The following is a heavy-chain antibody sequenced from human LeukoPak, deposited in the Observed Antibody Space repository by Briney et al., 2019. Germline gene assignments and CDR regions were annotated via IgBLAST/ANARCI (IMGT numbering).Heavy chain of an antibody. J-gene: IGHJ4*02. CDR1: GFTFSSYG. Sequence: PGRSLRLSCAASGFTFSSYGMHWVRQAPGKGLEWVAVLRYDGSNKYYADSVKGRFTISRDNSKNTLYLQMNSLRVEDTALYYCARDQYHYWGQGTLVTVSA. CDR3: ARDQYHY. CDR2: LRYDGSNK. V-gene: IGHV3-33*01. D-gene: IGHD2-2*01.